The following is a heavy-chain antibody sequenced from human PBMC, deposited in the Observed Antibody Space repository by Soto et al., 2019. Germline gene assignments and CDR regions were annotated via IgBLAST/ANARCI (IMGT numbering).Heavy chain of an antibody. J-gene: IGHJ4*02. D-gene: IGHD1-26*01. V-gene: IGHV4-30-4*01. CDR3: AREDVGTHLFDY. Sequence: PSETLSLTCTVSGGSISSGDYYWSWIRQPPRKGLEWIGYIYYSGSTYYNPSLKSRVTISVDTSKNQFSLKLSSVTAADTAVYYCAREDVGTHLFDYWGQGTLVTVSS. CDR2: IYYSGST. CDR1: GGSISSGDYY.